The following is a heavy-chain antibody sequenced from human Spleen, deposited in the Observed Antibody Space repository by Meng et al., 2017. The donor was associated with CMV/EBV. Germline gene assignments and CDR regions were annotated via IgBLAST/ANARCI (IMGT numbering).Heavy chain of an antibody. CDR3: ARLGSGQRYFDY. CDR2: ISGTTSYI. CDR1: GFTFSPYS. V-gene: IGHV3-21*01. J-gene: IGHJ4*02. Sequence: AASGFTFSPYSMNWVRQAPGKGLEWVSSISGTTSYIYYVDSVKGRFTISRDNAKNSLYLQMNSLRAEDTAVYYCARLGSGQRYFDYWGQGTLVTVSS. D-gene: IGHD3-3*01.